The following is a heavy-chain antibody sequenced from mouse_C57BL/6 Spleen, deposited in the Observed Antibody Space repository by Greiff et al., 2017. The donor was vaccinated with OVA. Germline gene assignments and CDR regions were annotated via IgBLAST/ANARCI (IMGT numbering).Heavy chain of an antibody. J-gene: IGHJ1*03. CDR3: ARNYYGSSDWYFDV. CDR2: ISYSGST. D-gene: IGHD1-1*01. Sequence: EVKVEESGPGMVKPSQSLSLTCTVTGYSITSGYDWHWIRHFPGNKLEWMGYISYSGSTNYNPSLKSRISITHDTSKNHFFLKLNSVTTEDTATYYCARNYYGSSDWYFDVWGTGTTVTVSS. CDR1: GYSITSGYD. V-gene: IGHV3-1*01.